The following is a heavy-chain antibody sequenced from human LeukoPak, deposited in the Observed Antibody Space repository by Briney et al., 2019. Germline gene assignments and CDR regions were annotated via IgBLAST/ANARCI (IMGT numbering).Heavy chain of an antibody. CDR3: VTATTPDGYLDY. J-gene: IGHJ4*02. CDR2: VSYDGSNK. V-gene: IGHV3-30*03. CDR1: GFTLSSYG. Sequence: GGSLRLSCAASGFTLSSYGMHWVRQAPGKGLEWVAVVSYDGSNKYYADSVKGRFTISRDNSKNTLYLQMNSLRAEDTAVYYCVTATTPDGYLDYWGQGTLVTVSS. D-gene: IGHD5-12*01.